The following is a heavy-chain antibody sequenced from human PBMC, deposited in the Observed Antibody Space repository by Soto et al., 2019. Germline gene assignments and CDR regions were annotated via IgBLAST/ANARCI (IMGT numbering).Heavy chain of an antibody. CDR2: IIPIFGTA. J-gene: IGHJ6*02. D-gene: IGHD2-2*01. CDR1: GGTFSSYA. CDR3: ARKVVPADMRYYYYGMDV. Sequence: GASVKVSCKASGGTFSSYAISWVRQAPGQGLEWMGGIIPIFGTANYAQKFQGRVTITADESTSTAYMELSSLRSEDTAVYYCARKVVPADMRYYYYGMDVWGQGTTVTVSS. V-gene: IGHV1-69*13.